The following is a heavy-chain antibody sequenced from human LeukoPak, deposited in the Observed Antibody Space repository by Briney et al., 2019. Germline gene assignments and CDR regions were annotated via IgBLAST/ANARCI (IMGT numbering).Heavy chain of an antibody. CDR2: ISSSSSYI. Sequence: NSGGSLRPSCAASGFTFSSYSMNWVRQAPGKGLEWVSSISSSSSYIYYADSVKGRFTISRDNAKNSLYLQMNSLRAEDTAVYYCAGRYFDWLNDYWGQGTLVTVSS. CDR1: GFTFSSYS. J-gene: IGHJ4*02. D-gene: IGHD3-9*01. CDR3: AGRYFDWLNDY. V-gene: IGHV3-21*01.